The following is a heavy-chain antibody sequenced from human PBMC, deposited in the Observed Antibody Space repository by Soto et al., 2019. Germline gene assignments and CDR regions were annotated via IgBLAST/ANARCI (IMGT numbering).Heavy chain of an antibody. V-gene: IGHV3-30*18. CDR1: GFTFSRYG. CDR2: ISYVGSNT. CDR3: AKVRLRDYSLGYVFDS. Sequence: PGGSLRLSCAASGFTFSRYGMHWVRQAPGKGLEWVALISYVGSNTYYADSVKGRFTISRDNSKNTLYLQMSSLRVEDTAVYYCAKVRLRDYSLGYVFDSWGQGTLVTAPQ. J-gene: IGHJ4*02. D-gene: IGHD5-18*01.